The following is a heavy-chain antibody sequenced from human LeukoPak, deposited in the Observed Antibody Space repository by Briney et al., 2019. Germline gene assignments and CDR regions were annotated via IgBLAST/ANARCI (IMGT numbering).Heavy chain of an antibody. CDR2: ISYDGSIK. V-gene: IGHV3-30*09. J-gene: IGHJ4*02. CDR1: GFTFSNFA. CDR3: AKSYDNGWYVCDY. Sequence: GGSLRLSCAASGFTFSNFAMNWVRQAPGKGLEWVAFISYDGSIKSYADSVKGRFAVSRDNSKNTLYLQMNSLRPEDTAFYYCAKSYDNGWYVCDYWGQGTLVTVTS. D-gene: IGHD6-19*01.